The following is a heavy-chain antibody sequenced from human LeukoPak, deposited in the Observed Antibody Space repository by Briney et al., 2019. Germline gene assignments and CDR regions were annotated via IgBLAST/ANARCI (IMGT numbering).Heavy chain of an antibody. V-gene: IGHV1-18*01. D-gene: IGHD2-21*02. Sequence: ASVKVSCRASGYTFNTYGITWVRQAPGQGLEWMGWISGYNGKTKYAQKLQDRVTMTTDTSTSTAYMELRSLRSDDTAVYYCARVNCGGDCYSFFDYWGQGTLVTVSS. CDR2: ISGYNGKT. CDR3: ARVNCGGDCYSFFDY. CDR1: GYTFNTYG. J-gene: IGHJ4*02.